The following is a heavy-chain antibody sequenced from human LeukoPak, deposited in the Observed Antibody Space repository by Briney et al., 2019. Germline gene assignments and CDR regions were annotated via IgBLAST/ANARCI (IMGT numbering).Heavy chain of an antibody. CDR3: STDEWS. Sequence: KTGGSLRLSCAASGFSFSNAWMSWGRQAPGKGLEWVGRIKSKTHGGTTDQAAPVKGTLTISRDDSKDTLYLQMNALKPEDTAVYYCSTDEWSWGQGTLVTVSS. J-gene: IGHJ4*02. CDR1: GFSFSNAW. V-gene: IGHV3-15*01. CDR2: IKSKTHGGTT. D-gene: IGHD3-3*01.